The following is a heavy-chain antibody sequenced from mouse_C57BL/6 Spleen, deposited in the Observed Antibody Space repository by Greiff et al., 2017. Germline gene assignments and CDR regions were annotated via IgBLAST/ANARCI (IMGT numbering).Heavy chain of an antibody. CDR1: GFTFSSYG. D-gene: IGHD2-10*02. CDR2: ISSGGSYT. Sequence: EVMLVESGGDLVKPGGSLKLSCAASGFTFSSYGMSWVRQTPDKRLEWVATISSGGSYTYYPDSVKGRFTISRDNAKNTLYLQMSSLKSEDTAMYYCARQEYGAMDYWGQGTSVTDSS. V-gene: IGHV5-6*01. CDR3: ARQEYGAMDY. J-gene: IGHJ4*01.